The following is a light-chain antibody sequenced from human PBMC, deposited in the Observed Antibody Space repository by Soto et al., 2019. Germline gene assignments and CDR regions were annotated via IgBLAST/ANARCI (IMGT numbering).Light chain of an antibody. CDR3: SSYTSSSTLYV. Sequence: QSVLTQPASVSGSPGQSITISCTGTSSDVGGYNFVSWYQHHPGKAPQLMIFEVSNRPSGISYRFSGSKSGNTASLTISGLQAEDEADYYCSSYTSSSTLYVFGTGTKLTVL. J-gene: IGLJ1*01. CDR2: EVS. V-gene: IGLV2-14*01. CDR1: SSDVGGYNF.